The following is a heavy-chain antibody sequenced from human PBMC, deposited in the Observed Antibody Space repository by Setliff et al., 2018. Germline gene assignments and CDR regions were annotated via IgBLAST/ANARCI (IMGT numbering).Heavy chain of an antibody. D-gene: IGHD7-27*01. CDR1: GFVVTNNE. Sequence: GGSLRLSCAASGFVVTNNEMSWVRQAPGKGLEWVSVTYSSGATNYADSVQGRFAISRDNSKNTLYLQMNSLRSDDTAVYYCAGVHWTTNWFLHYWGQGTLVTVSS. J-gene: IGHJ4*01. CDR2: TYSSGAT. CDR3: AGVHWTTNWFLHY. V-gene: IGHV3-66*03.